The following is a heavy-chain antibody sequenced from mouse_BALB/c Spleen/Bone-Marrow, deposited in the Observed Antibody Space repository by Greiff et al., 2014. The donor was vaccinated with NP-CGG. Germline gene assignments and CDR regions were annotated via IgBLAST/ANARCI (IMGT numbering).Heavy chain of an antibody. V-gene: IGHV1-5*01. CDR2: IYPGNSDT. J-gene: IGHJ1*01. Sequence: DVKLVESGTVLTRPGASVKMSCKASGYSFTSYWIHWVKQRPGQGLEWIGAIYPGNSDTTYNQKFKGKAKLTAVTSASTAYMELSSLTNEDSAVYYCTRNWDWYFDVWGAGTTVTVSS. D-gene: IGHD4-1*01. CDR3: TRNWDWYFDV. CDR1: GYSFTSYW.